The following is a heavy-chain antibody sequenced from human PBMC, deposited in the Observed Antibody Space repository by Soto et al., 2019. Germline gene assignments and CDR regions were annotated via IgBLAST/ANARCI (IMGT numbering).Heavy chain of an antibody. D-gene: IGHD5-12*01. CDR3: AKKGLSDGYNYALGPLEY. CDR1: GFTFSSYA. V-gene: IGHV3-30-3*01. Sequence: QVQLVESGGGVVQPGRSLRLSCAASGFTFSSYAMHWVRQAPGKVLEWVAVISYDGSNKYYADSVKGRFTISRDNSKNTLYLQMNSLRAEDTAVYYCAKKGLSDGYNYALGPLEYWGQGTLVTVSS. CDR2: ISYDGSNK. J-gene: IGHJ4*02.